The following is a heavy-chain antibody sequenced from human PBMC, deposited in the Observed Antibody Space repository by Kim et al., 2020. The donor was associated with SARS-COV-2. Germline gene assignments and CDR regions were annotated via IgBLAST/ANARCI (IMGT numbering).Heavy chain of an antibody. V-gene: IGHV3-48*03. CDR3: ARDRRESLDI. CDR1: GFTFSSSE. J-gene: IGHJ3*02. Sequence: GGSLRLSCAASGFTFSSSEMNWVRQAPGKGLEWVAYISSSGGTIYYAGSVKGRFTISRDNAKNSLYLQMNSLRAEDTALYYCARDRRESLDILGPGTVVTVSS. CDR2: ISSSGGTI.